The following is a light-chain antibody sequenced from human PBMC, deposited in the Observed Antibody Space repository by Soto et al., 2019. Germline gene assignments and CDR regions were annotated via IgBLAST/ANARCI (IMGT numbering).Light chain of an antibody. CDR3: QQTDSSPFT. V-gene: IGKV1-12*01. CDR2: AAS. CDR1: QGISNS. Sequence: DIPMTQFPSSVSASVGDSVTITCRASQGISNSLAWYQQNPGKAPNLLIYAASTLQSGVPSRFSGTGSGTDFTLTINSLQPEDFATYYCQQTDSSPFTFGQGTRLEIK. J-gene: IGKJ5*01.